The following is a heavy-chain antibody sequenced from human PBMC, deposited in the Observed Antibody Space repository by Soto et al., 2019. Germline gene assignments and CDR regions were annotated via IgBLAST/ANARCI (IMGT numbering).Heavy chain of an antibody. Sequence: EVQLMESGGGLVQPGGSLRLSCVASGFIFSNYWMHWVRQAPGKGLVWVSRINSDGSTRSYAESVKGRFTISRDNVKNTLYLQMNSLRAEDTAVYYCVTSGGFDHWGQGTLVTVSS. D-gene: IGHD3-16*01. CDR1: GFIFSNYW. CDR2: INSDGSTR. CDR3: VTSGGFDH. J-gene: IGHJ5*02. V-gene: IGHV3-74*01.